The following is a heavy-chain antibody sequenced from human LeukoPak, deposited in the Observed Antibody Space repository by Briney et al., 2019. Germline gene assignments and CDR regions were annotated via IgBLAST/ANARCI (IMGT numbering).Heavy chain of an antibody. D-gene: IGHD6-13*01. J-gene: IGHJ4*02. Sequence: GGSLRLSCAASGFTVSNNYMCWVRQAPGKGLEWVSVIYSGGSTLYADSVKGRFTISGDNSENTLYLQMNSLRADDTAMYYCARDPSSSQFLWGQGTLVTVSS. CDR2: IYSGGST. V-gene: IGHV3-53*01. CDR1: GFTVSNNY. CDR3: ARDPSSSQFL.